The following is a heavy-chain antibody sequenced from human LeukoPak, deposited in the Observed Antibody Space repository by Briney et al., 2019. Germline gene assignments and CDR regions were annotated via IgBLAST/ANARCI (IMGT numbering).Heavy chain of an antibody. CDR3: ARGHMDYYGPGSLNNWFDP. J-gene: IGHJ5*02. D-gene: IGHD3-10*01. CDR1: GYTFTSYY. V-gene: IGHV1-46*01. CDR2: INPSGGST. Sequence: ASVKVSCKASGYTFTSYYMHWVRQAPGQGLEWMGIINPSGGSTSYAQKFQGRVTMTRDTSTSTVYMELSSLRSEDTAVYYCARGHMDYYGPGSLNNWFDPWGQGTLVTVSS.